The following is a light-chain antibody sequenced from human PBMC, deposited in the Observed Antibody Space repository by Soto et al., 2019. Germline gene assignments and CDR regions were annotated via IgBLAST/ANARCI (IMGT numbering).Light chain of an antibody. CDR2: DVY. CDR3: CSYAGSSTSVI. CDR1: ISDVGDYDY. V-gene: IGLV2-11*01. J-gene: IGLJ2*01. Sequence: QSALAQPRSVSGSPGQSVTISCTRTISDVGDYDYVSWYQQHPGKAPKLIIYDVYKRSSGVPDRFSGSKSGNTASLTISGLQAEDEADYYCCSYAGSSTSVIFGGGTKVTVL.